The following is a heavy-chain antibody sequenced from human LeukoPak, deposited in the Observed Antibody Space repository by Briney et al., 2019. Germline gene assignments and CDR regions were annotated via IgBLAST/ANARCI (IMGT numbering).Heavy chain of an antibody. D-gene: IGHD6-13*01. J-gene: IGHJ6*03. CDR3: ARGLSSSWYFNYMDV. CDR1: GYSISSGYF. CDR2: FYHSGIT. Sequence: SETLSLTCTVSGYSISSGYFWGWIRQPPGKGLEWIGSFYHSGITYYNPSLKSRVTISVDTSKNQFSLKLSSVTAADTAVYYCARGLSSSWYFNYMDVWGKGTTVTVSS. V-gene: IGHV4-38-2*02.